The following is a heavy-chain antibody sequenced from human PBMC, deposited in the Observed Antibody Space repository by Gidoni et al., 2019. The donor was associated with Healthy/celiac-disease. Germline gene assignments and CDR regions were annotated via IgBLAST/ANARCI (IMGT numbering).Heavy chain of an antibody. Sequence: QVQLQESGPGLVKPSETLSLTCTVSGGSISSYYWSWIRQPPGKGLEWIGYIYYSGSTNYNPSLKSRVTISVDTSKNQFSLKLSSVTAADTAVYYCARAPHYCGGDCYNWFDPWGQGTLVTVSS. CDR2: IYYSGST. J-gene: IGHJ5*02. V-gene: IGHV4-59*01. CDR3: ARAPHYCGGDCYNWFDP. D-gene: IGHD2-21*02. CDR1: GGSISSYY.